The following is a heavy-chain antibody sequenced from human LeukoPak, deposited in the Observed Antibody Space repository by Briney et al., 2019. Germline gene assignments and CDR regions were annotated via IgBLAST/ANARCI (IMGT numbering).Heavy chain of an antibody. CDR2: ISAYNGNT. D-gene: IGHD3-22*01. CDR3: ARWMTYYYDSSGYYDAFDI. CDR1: GYTFTSYG. V-gene: IGHV1-18*01. Sequence: GASVKVSCKASGYTFTSYGISWVRQAPGQGLEWMGGISAYNGNTNYAQKLQGRVTMTTDTSTSTAYMELRSLRSDDTAVYYGARWMTYYYDSSGYYDAFDIWGQGTMVTVSS. J-gene: IGHJ3*02.